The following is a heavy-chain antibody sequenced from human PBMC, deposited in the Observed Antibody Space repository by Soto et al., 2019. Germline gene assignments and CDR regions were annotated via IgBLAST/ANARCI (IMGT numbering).Heavy chain of an antibody. D-gene: IGHD6-19*01. CDR3: ARGAEYARQPGYSSGWADYYYYGMDV. Sequence: GSLRLSCVASGFTFSSYAWNWVRQAPGRGLEWVSAISGSGGTTYYADSVKGRFTISRDNSKNTLYLQMNSLRAEDTAVYYCARGAEYARQPGYSSGWADYYYYGMDVWGQGTTVTVSS. J-gene: IGHJ6*02. CDR2: ISGSGGTT. V-gene: IGHV3-23*01. CDR1: GFTFSSYA.